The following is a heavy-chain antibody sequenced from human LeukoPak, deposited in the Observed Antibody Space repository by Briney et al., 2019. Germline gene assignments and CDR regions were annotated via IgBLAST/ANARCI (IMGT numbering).Heavy chain of an antibody. J-gene: IGHJ1*01. CDR2: IYYSGST. V-gene: IGHV4-59*08. Sequence: PSETLSFTCTVYGGTVSSYYWSWIRQRPGQGLEWIGNIYYSGSTYSNHSLKSRVTISVDTTKNQFFLQLSSVTDAATVVYYGARGVNYYDRSGYYNEYFQHWGQGTLVTVSS. CDR3: ARGVNYYDRSGYYNEYFQH. D-gene: IGHD3-22*01. CDR1: GGTVSSYY.